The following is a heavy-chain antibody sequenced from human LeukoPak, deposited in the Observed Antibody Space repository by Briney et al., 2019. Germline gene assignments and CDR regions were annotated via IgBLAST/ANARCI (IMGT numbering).Heavy chain of an antibody. CDR3: ARWGIDSSGLNY. J-gene: IGHJ4*02. CDR2: ISSSSSYI. Sequence: PGGSLRLSCAASGFTFSSYSMNWVRQAPGKGLEWVSSISSSSSYIYYADSVKGRFTISRDNAKNSLYLQMNSLRAEDTAVYYCARWGIDSSGLNYWGRGTLVTVSS. V-gene: IGHV3-21*01. CDR1: GFTFSSYS. D-gene: IGHD3-22*01.